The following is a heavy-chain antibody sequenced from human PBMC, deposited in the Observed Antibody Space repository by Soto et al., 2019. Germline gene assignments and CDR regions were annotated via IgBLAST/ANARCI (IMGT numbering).Heavy chain of an antibody. Sequence: QVQLQESGPGLVKPSGTLSLTCAVSGGSISSSNWWSWVRQPPGKGLEWIGEIYHSGSTNYNPSLKSRGTISVDKSKSQFPLKLSYVTAADTAVYYWARERYYGSGRALPYGMDVWGQGTTVTVSS. D-gene: IGHD3-10*01. CDR1: GGSISSSNW. J-gene: IGHJ6*02. V-gene: IGHV4-4*02. CDR3: ARERYYGSGRALPYGMDV. CDR2: IYHSGST.